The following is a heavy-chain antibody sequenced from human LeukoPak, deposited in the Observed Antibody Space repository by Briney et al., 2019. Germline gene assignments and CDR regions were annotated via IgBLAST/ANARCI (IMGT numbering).Heavy chain of an antibody. CDR2: IYWDDVK. CDR3: AHSLPWYRVNYFDY. J-gene: IGHJ4*02. V-gene: IGHV2-5*02. Sequence: SGPTLVHPPQTLTLTCTFCGFSRSTSGVGVGWVRQPPGKALEWLALIYWDDVKRYSPSLKSRLTITKDTSKNQVVLTMTNMDPVDTATYYCAHSLPWYRVNYFDYWGQGTLVTVSS. D-gene: IGHD6-13*01. CDR1: GFSRSTSGVG.